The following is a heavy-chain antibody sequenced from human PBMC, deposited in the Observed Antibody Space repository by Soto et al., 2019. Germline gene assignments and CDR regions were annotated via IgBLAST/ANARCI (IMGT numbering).Heavy chain of an antibody. CDR1: GYTFSNFW. CDR2: IYPGDYET. CDR3: ARSPRSSPYFDS. D-gene: IGHD6-13*01. V-gene: IGHV5-51*01. Sequence: GESLKISCQCSGYTFSNFWIAWVRQLPGKGLEWIGIIYPGDYETRYSPSFHGKVTISADRSIGTAYLQWSSLEASDSAFYFCARSPRSSPYFDSWGQGALVTVSS. J-gene: IGHJ4*02.